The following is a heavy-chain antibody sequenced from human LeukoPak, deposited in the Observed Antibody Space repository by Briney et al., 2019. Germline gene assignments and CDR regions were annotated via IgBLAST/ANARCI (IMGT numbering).Heavy chain of an antibody. J-gene: IGHJ4*02. D-gene: IGHD2-8*01. CDR1: GNSISSYY. V-gene: IGHV4-4*07. CDR2: IYTSGST. CDR3: ARETNGLARYFDY. Sequence: PSETLSLTCTVSGNSISSYYWSWIRQPAGKGLEWIGRIYTSGSTNYNPSLKSRVTMSVDTSKNQFSLNLSSVTAADTAFYYCARETNGLARYFDYWAREPWSPSPQ.